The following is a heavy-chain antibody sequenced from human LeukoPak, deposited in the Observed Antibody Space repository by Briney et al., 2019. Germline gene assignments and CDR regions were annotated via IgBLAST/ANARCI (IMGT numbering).Heavy chain of an antibody. Sequence: ASVKVSCKASGYTFTGYYMHWVRQAPGQGLEWMGWINPNSGGTNYAQKFQGRVTMTRDTSISTAYMELSRLRSDDTAVYYCARGRSDTWIQLWLDAFDIWGQGTMVTVSS. J-gene: IGHJ3*02. D-gene: IGHD5-18*01. V-gene: IGHV1-2*02. CDR2: INPNSGGT. CDR1: GYTFTGYY. CDR3: ARGRSDTWIQLWLDAFDI.